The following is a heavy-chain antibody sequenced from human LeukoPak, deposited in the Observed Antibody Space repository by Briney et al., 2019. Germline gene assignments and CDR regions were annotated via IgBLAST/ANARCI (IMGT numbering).Heavy chain of an antibody. Sequence: GSLRLSCAASGFTFSSYWMSWVRQAPGKGLEWVANIKQDGSEKYYVDSVKGRFTISRDNSKNTPYLQMNSLRAEDTAVYYCARDSGNIYYYMDVWGKGTTVTVSS. J-gene: IGHJ6*03. CDR2: IKQDGSEK. D-gene: IGHD2/OR15-2a*01. CDR3: ARDSGNIYYYMDV. V-gene: IGHV3-7*01. CDR1: GFTFSSYW.